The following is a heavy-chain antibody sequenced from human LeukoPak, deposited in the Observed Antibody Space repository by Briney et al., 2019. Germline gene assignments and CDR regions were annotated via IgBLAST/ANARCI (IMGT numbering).Heavy chain of an antibody. CDR2: MNPNSGNT. Sequence: ASVKVSCKASGGTFSSYAISWVRQAPGQGLEWMRWMNPNSGNTGYAQKFQGRVTITRNTSISTAYMELSSLRSEDTAVYYCARGGYYYDPWGQGTMVTVSS. V-gene: IGHV1-8*03. CDR1: GGTFSSYA. D-gene: IGHD3-22*01. J-gene: IGHJ3*01. CDR3: ARGGYYYDP.